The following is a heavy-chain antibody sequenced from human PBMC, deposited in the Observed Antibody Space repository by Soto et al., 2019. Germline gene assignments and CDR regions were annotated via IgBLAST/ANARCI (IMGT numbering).Heavy chain of an antibody. J-gene: IGHJ4*02. Sequence: GGSLRLSCAASGLTFSTFSMNWVRQAPGKGLEWLSYIGGSGGSISYADSVKGRFTISRDSGKNTLYLQMSSLRDEDTAVYYCARDLAWAFDSWGQGALVTVSS. CDR2: IGGSGGSI. CDR1: GLTFSTFS. V-gene: IGHV3-48*02. CDR3: ARDLAWAFDS. D-gene: IGHD1-26*01.